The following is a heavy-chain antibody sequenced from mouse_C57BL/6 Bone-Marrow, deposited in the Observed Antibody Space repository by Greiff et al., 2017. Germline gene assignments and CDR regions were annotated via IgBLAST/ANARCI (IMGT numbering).Heavy chain of an antibody. V-gene: IGHV2-2*01. CDR1: GFSLTSYG. J-gene: IGHJ3*01. CDR2: IWSGGST. Sequence: QVQLQQSGPGLVQPSQSLSITCTVSGFSLTSYGVHWVRQSPGKGLEWLGVIWSGGSTDYNAAFISRLSISKDNSTSQVFFKMNSLQADDTAIYYCARILPFAYWGQGTLVTVSA. CDR3: ARILPFAY.